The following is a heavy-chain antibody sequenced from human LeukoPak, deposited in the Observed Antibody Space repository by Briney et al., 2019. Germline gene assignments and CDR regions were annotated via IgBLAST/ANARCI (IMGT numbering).Heavy chain of an antibody. Sequence: PSETLSLTCTVSGYSISSGYYWGWIRQPPGKGLEWIGSIYHSGSTYYNPSLKSRVTISVDTSKNQFSLKLSSVTAADTAVYYCAGGGIVVVVAAHFDYWGQGTLVTVSS. CDR2: IYHSGST. CDR1: GYSISSGYY. D-gene: IGHD2-15*01. J-gene: IGHJ4*02. CDR3: AGGGIVVVVAAHFDY. V-gene: IGHV4-38-2*02.